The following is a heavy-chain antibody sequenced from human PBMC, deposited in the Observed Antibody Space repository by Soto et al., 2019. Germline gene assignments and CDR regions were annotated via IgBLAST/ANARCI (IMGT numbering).Heavy chain of an antibody. CDR3: ARAMYTSKTDFDY. J-gene: IGHJ4*02. CDR2: ISSSAGTI. Sequence: QVQLVESGGGLVKPGGSLRLSCAASGFTFSDYYMSWIRQAPGKGLEWVSYISSSAGTISYADSVKGRFTISGDNAKNSLYLQMNSLRAEDTAVYYCARAMYTSKTDFDYWGQGTLVTVSS. V-gene: IGHV3-11*01. D-gene: IGHD6-13*01. CDR1: GFTFSDYY.